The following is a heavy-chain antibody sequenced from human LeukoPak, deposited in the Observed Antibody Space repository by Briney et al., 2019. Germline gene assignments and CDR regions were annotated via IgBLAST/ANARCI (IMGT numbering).Heavy chain of an antibody. CDR3: AKGGNSWYWGCFDP. V-gene: IGHV3-20*04. J-gene: IGHJ5*02. CDR1: GFTFDDYG. Sequence: GGSLRLSCAASGFTFDDYGMTWVRQAPGKGLEWVSGINWNGNRTGYADSVKGRFTISRDNAKNSVYLQMNSLRAEDTAIYYCAKGGNSWYWGCFDPWGQGTLATVSA. D-gene: IGHD6-13*01. CDR2: INWNGNRT.